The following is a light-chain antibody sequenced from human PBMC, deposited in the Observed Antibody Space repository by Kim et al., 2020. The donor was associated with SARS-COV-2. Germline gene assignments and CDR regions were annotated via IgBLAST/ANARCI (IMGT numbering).Light chain of an antibody. CDR2: WVS. CDR1: QSVLYSSNNKNY. V-gene: IGKV4-1*01. CDR3: QQYYSTPRT. J-gene: IGKJ2*01. Sequence: RAPINCKSSQSVLYSSNNKNYLAWYQQKPGQPPKLLIYWVSTRESGVPDRFSGGGSGTDFTLTISSLQAEDVAVYYCQQYYSTPRTFGQGTKLEI.